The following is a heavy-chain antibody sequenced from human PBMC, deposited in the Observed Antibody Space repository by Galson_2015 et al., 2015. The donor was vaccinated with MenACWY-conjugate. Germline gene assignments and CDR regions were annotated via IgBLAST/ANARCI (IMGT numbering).Heavy chain of an antibody. CDR2: ISSSGTSQ. J-gene: IGHJ4*02. CDR3: AVGLEAYGWGN. D-gene: IGHD2-8*02. Sequence: SLRLSCAASGFTFSMYAMAWVRQAPGKGLEWVSLISSSGTSQHYTDSVEGRFSISRDNSKNTLFLQMNSLRAEDTAIYYCAVGLEAYGWGNWGQGTLVTVSS. CDR1: GFTFSMYA. V-gene: IGHV3-23*01.